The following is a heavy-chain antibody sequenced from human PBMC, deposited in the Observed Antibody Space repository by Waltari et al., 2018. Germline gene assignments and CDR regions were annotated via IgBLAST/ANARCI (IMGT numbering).Heavy chain of an antibody. Sequence: QVQLQESGPGLVKPSETLSLTCTVSGGSISSYYWSWIRQPPGKGLEWIGYIYYSGSTNYNPSLKSRVTISVDTSKNQFSLKLSSVTAADTAVYYCARESVVAAYNWFDPWGQGTLVTVSS. D-gene: IGHD2-15*01. CDR1: GGSISSYY. CDR2: IYYSGST. CDR3: ARESVVAAYNWFDP. J-gene: IGHJ5*02. V-gene: IGHV4-59*01.